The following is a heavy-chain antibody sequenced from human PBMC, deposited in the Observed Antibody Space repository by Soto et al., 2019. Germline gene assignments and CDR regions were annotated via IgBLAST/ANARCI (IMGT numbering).Heavy chain of an antibody. CDR1: GFMFSAYT. J-gene: IGHJ1*01. CDR3: ANPYYFNH. V-gene: IGHV3-21*06. CDR2: LRDDSSYI. Sequence: GVSRRLSSAASGFMFSAYTMNRVRQAPGKGLEWLSSLRDDSSYIDYADSLRGRFTVPRDNARNSLYLRIDSLGVEDTAVYYCANPYYFNHWGPGTLVTVSS. D-gene: IGHD3-16*01.